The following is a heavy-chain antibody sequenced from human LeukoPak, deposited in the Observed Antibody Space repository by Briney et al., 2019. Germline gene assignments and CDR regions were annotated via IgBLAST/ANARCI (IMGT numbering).Heavy chain of an antibody. CDR2: ISYDGSNK. CDR3: AKVDILTGAPSVYWYYGMDV. J-gene: IGHJ6*04. CDR1: GFTFRSYG. Sequence: PGRSLRLSCAASGFTFRSYGMHWVRQAPGKGLVWVAVISYDGSNKYYADSVKGRFTISRDNSKNTLYLQMNSLRAEDTAVYYCAKVDILTGAPSVYWYYGMDVWGKGTTVTVSS. D-gene: IGHD3-9*01. V-gene: IGHV3-30*18.